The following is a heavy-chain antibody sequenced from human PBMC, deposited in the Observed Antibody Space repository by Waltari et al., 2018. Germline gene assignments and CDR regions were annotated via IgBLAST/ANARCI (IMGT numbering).Heavy chain of an antibody. CDR3: ARFGEQLEPGDAFDI. D-gene: IGHD1-1*01. Sequence: QVQLVQSGAEVKKPGASVKVSCKASGYTFTGYYMPWVRQAPGQGLEWMGRINPNSGGTNYAQKFQGRVTMTRDTSISTAYMELSRLRSDDTAVYYCARFGEQLEPGDAFDIWGQGTMVTVSS. J-gene: IGHJ3*02. V-gene: IGHV1-2*06. CDR1: GYTFTGYY. CDR2: INPNSGGT.